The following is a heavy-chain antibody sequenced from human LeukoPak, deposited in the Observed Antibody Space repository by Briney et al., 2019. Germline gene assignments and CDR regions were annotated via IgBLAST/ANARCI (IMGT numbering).Heavy chain of an antibody. J-gene: IGHJ4*02. CDR1: GDSVSSNSAA. CDR2: TYYRSKWYY. Sequence: SQTLSLTCAISGDSVSSNSAAWNWIRQSPSRGLEWLGRTYYRSKWYYDYAVAVKSRISINPDTSKNQFSLQLSSVTPEDMAVYYCARDPVGGSTIFDYWGQGTLVTASS. CDR3: ARDPVGGSTIFDY. V-gene: IGHV6-1*01. D-gene: IGHD1-26*01.